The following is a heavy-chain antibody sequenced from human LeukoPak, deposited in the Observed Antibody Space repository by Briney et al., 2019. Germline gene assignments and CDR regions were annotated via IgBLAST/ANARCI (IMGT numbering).Heavy chain of an antibody. CDR3: AKDGPGGWYFDS. D-gene: IGHD6-19*01. CDR1: GFTFTNYW. CDR2: IKQDGSEK. Sequence: GGSLRLSCAASGFTFTNYWMCWVRQAPGKGLEWVANIKQDGSEKHYVGSVNGRFTISRDNAKDSLYLQMNSLRAEDTAVYYCAKDGPGGWYFDSWGQGTPVTVSS. V-gene: IGHV3-7*03. J-gene: IGHJ4*02.